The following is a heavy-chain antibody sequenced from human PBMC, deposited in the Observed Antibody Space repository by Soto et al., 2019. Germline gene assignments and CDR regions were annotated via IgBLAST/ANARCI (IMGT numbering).Heavy chain of an antibody. D-gene: IGHD2-8*01. CDR2: ISGSADST. Sequence: EVQLLESGGGFIHPGGSLRLSCAASGFSFSSFAMNWVRQAPGKGLEWVSIISGSADSTFYADSVKGRFTISRDNYKSPLYLQINSLRAEDTAVYYCAKTRGAMIYAISVYGMDVWGQGTTVTVSS. J-gene: IGHJ6*02. V-gene: IGHV3-23*01. CDR3: AKTRGAMIYAISVYGMDV. CDR1: GFSFSSFA.